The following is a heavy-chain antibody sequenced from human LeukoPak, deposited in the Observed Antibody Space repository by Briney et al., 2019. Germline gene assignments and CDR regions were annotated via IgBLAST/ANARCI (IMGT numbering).Heavy chain of an antibody. D-gene: IGHD5-18*01. CDR3: ARTNVYGYDH. CDR2: VSTSGGSA. J-gene: IGHJ5*02. V-gene: IGHV3-23*01. Sequence: GGSLRLSCAASGFTFRSYAMSWVRQAPGKGLEWVSAVSTSGGSAYYTDSVKGRFTISRDNPKNSLYLQMNNLRAEDTAVYYCARTNVYGYDHWGQGTLVTVSS. CDR1: GFTFRSYA.